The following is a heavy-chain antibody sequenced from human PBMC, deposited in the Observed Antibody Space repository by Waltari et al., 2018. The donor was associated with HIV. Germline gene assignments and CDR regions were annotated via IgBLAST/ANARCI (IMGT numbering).Heavy chain of an antibody. V-gene: IGHV4-38-2*01. J-gene: IGHJ4*02. Sequence: QVQLQESGPGLVKPSETLSLTCAVSGYSISSGYYWGWIRQPPGKGLEWIGSIYHSGSTYYNPSLKSRVTISVDTSKNQFSLKLSSGTAADTAVYYCARVGAMATEDYWGQGTLVTVSS. CDR3: ARVGAMATEDY. CDR2: IYHSGST. D-gene: IGHD5-18*01. CDR1: GYSISSGYY.